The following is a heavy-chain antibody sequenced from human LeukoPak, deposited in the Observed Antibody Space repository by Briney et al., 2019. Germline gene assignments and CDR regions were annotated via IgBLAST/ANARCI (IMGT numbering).Heavy chain of an antibody. J-gene: IGHJ5*02. D-gene: IGHD1-1*01. CDR1: GGXFSSYA. Sequence: ASVKVSCKASGGXFSSYAMSWVRQAPGQGLEWMGGIIPIFGTANYAQKFQGRVTITADESTSTAYMELSSLRSEDTAVYYCAREPTTGTTTYPWGQGTLVTVSS. V-gene: IGHV1-69*13. CDR3: AREPTTGTTTYP. CDR2: IIPIFGTA.